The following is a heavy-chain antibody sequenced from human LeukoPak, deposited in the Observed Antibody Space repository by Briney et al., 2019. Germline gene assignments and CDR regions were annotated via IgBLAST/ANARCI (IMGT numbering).Heavy chain of an antibody. Sequence: PSETLSLTCTVSGGSISSTSYYWGWIRQPPGKGLEWIGSIHCSGTTYYNPSLKSRVTISLDTSKNQFSLKVTSVTAADTAVYYCAKSVPAGGQRRIDYWGQGTLVTVSS. D-gene: IGHD6-13*01. CDR2: IHCSGTT. J-gene: IGHJ4*02. CDR3: AKSVPAGGQRRIDY. CDR1: GGSISSTSYY. V-gene: IGHV4-39*01.